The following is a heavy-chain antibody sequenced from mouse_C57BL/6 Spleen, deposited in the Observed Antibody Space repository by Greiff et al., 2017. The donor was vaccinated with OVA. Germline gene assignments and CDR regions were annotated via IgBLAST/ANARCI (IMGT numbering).Heavy chain of an antibody. D-gene: IGHD2-5*01. CDR3: ARDYSNYEDYAMDY. CDR2: IYPGDGDT. V-gene: IGHV1-82*01. CDR1: GYAFSSSW. J-gene: IGHJ4*01. Sequence: QVQLQQSGPELVKPGASVKISCKASGYAFSSSWMNWVKQRPGKGLEWIGRIYPGDGDTNYNGKFKGKATLTADKSSSTAYMQLSSLTSEDSAVYFCARDYSNYEDYAMDYWGQGTSVTVSS.